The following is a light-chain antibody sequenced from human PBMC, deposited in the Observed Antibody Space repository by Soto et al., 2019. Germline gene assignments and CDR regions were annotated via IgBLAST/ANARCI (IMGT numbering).Light chain of an antibody. CDR3: QQYNNWPPIN. V-gene: IGKV3-15*01. J-gene: IGKJ5*01. CDR1: QSVRSN. Sequence: EILRTQSPAALSVSPGALVTLSCRAGQSVRSNLAWYQQKPGQAPRLLIYGASTRATGIPARFSGSGSGTEFTLTISSLQSEDFAVYYCQQYNNWPPINFGQGTRLEIK. CDR2: GAS.